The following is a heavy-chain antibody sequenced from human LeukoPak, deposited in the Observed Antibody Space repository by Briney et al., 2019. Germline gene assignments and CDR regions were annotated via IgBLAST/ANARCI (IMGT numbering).Heavy chain of an antibody. CDR3: ARNLWFGESTDAFNI. CDR1: GYTFTSCG. Sequence: GASVKVSCKASGYTFTSCGISWVRQAPGQGLEWMGWISAYNGNTSYAQKLQGRVTMTTDTSTSTAYMELRSLRSDDTAVYYCARNLWFGESTDAFNIWGQGTVVTVSS. CDR2: ISAYNGNT. D-gene: IGHD3-10*01. V-gene: IGHV1-18*01. J-gene: IGHJ3*02.